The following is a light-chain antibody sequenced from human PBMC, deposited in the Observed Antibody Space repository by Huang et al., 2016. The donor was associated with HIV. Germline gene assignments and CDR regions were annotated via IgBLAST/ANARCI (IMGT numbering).Light chain of an antibody. CDR2: GAS. CDR1: QSVSSN. Sequence: EIVMTQSPATLSVSPGERATLSCRASQSVSSNLAWYQQQPGQAPRLLIYGASTRATGIPARFSGSGSGTEFTLTISSLQSEDFAVYYCQQYNNWLGTFGQGTKLEIK. V-gene: IGKV3-15*01. J-gene: IGKJ2*01. CDR3: QQYNNWLGT.